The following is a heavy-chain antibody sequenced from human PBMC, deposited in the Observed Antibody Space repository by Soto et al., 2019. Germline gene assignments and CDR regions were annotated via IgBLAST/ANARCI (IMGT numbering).Heavy chain of an antibody. Sequence: QVQLVQSGAEVKKPGAPVKVSCKSSGYTFTDYDINWVRQAPGQGLEWMGWMNPNTGNTRYAQHFQGRLTMTRDTSISTAFMELRNLRSEDTAFYYCARGKLATLTDFWGQGTLVTVSS. CDR1: GYTFTDYD. CDR3: ARGKLATLTDF. V-gene: IGHV1-8*01. J-gene: IGHJ4*02. CDR2: MNPNTGNT. D-gene: IGHD5-12*01.